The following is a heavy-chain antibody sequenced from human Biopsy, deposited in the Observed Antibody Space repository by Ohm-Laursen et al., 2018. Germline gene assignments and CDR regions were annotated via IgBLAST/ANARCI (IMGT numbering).Heavy chain of an antibody. Sequence: GSLRLSCAASGFTLSDGMTWVRQAPGKGLEWVSSITTDSGRIFYADSVRGRFTISRDNSKNTLYLQMNSLRADDTAVYYCARGGIVSVHSYGRMGLFYFDSWGQGIQVTVAS. CDR3: ARGGIVSVHSYGRMGLFYFDS. V-gene: IGHV3-23*01. CDR2: ITTDSGRI. J-gene: IGHJ4*02. D-gene: IGHD5-18*01. CDR1: GFTLSDG.